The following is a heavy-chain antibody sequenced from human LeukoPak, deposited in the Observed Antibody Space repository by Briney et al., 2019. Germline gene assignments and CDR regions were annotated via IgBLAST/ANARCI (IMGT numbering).Heavy chain of an antibody. CDR1: GGSISSYY. J-gene: IGHJ1*01. D-gene: IGHD2-2*01. CDR3: ARGGYCSSTSCYDPPFQH. V-gene: IGHV4-59*12. Sequence: SETLSLTCTVSGGSISSYYWNWIRQPPGKGLEWIGYIYYSGSTYYNPSLKSRVTISVDTSKNQFSLKLSSVTAADTAVYYCARGGYCSSTSCYDPPFQHWGQGTLVTVSS. CDR2: IYYSGST.